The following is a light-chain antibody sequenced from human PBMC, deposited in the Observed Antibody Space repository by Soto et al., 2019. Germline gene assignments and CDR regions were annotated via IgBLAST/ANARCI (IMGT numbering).Light chain of an antibody. CDR2: AAD. CDR3: QQSYDMPWT. J-gene: IGKJ1*01. V-gene: IGKV1-39*01. CDR1: QNIENY. Sequence: LQMTQSPSSLSASVGDSVTITCRASQNIENYVNWFQQKPGKAPSLLIFAADNLQDGVPSRFSGSGSGRDFSLTISSLQPEDFATYYCQQSYDMPWTFGQGTK.